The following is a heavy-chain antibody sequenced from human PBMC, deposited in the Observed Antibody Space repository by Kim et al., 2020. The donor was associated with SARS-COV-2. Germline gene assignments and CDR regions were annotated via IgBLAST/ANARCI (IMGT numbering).Heavy chain of an antibody. V-gene: IGHV4-34*01. CDR2: IDDSGRT. J-gene: IGHJ6*02. D-gene: IGHD3-10*01. Sequence: SETLSLTCAIDGGSFSDYYWIWIRQSPGKGLEWLGEIDDSGRTNYKSSLKRRLNVSVDRSRNHLSLTLSSVPAADTGVYFCARGWPRMVRGAVGRDTNYHPSYGWDVWRRGTTVIVSS. CDR1: GGSFSDYY. CDR3: ARGWPRMVRGAVGRDTNYHPSYGWDV.